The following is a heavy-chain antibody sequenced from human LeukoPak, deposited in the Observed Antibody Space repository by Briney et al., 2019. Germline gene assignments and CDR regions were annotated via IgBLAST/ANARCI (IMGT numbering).Heavy chain of an antibody. J-gene: IGHJ1*01. V-gene: IGHV4-39*01. CDR3: ARVSYYDSSGYPEYFQH. CDR1: GGSISSSSYY. CDR2: IYYSGST. Sequence: SETLSLTCTVSGGSISSSSYYWGWIRQPPGKGLEWIGSIYYSGSTYYNPSLKSRVTISVDTSKNQFSLKLSSVTAADTAVYYCARVSYYDSSGYPEYFQHWGQGTLVTVSS. D-gene: IGHD3-22*01.